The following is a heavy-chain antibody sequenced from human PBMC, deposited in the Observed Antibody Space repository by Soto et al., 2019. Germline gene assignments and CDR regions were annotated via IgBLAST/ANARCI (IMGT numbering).Heavy chain of an antibody. D-gene: IGHD6-19*01. CDR2: ISPKSGGT. V-gene: IGHV1-2*02. CDR3: ARQTGYISDWYYFDL. CDR1: GYTFIDYY. J-gene: IGHJ4*02. Sequence: XAVKVSCQGSGYTFIDYYMHWVRQSPGQGFEWMGRISPKSGGTNYAQKFQGRVTMTWDTSLNTAYMELSSLMSEDTALYYCARQTGYISDWYYFDLWGQGTLVTVSS.